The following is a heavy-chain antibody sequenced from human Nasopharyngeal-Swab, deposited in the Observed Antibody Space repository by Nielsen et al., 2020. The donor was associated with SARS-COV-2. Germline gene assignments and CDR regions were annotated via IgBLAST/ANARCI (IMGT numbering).Heavy chain of an antibody. CDR1: GFTFSSHG. J-gene: IGHJ4*02. CDR2: ISYDGSNK. Sequence: GESLKISCAASGFTFSSHGMHWVRQAPGKGLEWVAVISYDGSNKYYADSVKGRFTISRDNSKNTLYLQMNSLRAEDTAVYYCAKAAAAGTWGQGTLVTVSS. V-gene: IGHV3-30*18. CDR3: AKAAAAGT. D-gene: IGHD6-13*01.